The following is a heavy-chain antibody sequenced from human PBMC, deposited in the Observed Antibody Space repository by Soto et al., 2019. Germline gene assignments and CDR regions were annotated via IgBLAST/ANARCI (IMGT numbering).Heavy chain of an antibody. V-gene: IGHV4-39*01. CDR3: ARMIAAAGTGFDY. CDR1: GGSISSSIYY. D-gene: IGHD6-13*01. CDR2: IYYSGST. J-gene: IGHJ4*02. Sequence: SETLSLTCTVSGGSISSSIYYWGWIRQPPGKGLEWIGSIYYSGSTYYNPSLKSRVTISVDTSKNQFSLKLSSVTAADTAVYYCARMIAAAGTGFDYWGQGTLVTVSS.